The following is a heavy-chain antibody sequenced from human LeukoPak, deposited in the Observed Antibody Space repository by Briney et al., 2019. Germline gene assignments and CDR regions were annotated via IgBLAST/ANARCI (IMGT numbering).Heavy chain of an antibody. CDR1: GFTFSSHG. J-gene: IGHJ4*02. CDR3: AKRGTVTSNFEY. D-gene: IGHD4-17*01. V-gene: IGHV3-30*02. Sequence: PGGSLRLSCAASGFTFSSHGMHWVRQAPGKGLEWVAFIQNDGNEKYYAGSVKGRYTISRDNSKNTLYLQMNCLRTEDTADYYCAKRGTVTSNFEYWGQGTLVTVSS. CDR2: IQNDGNEK.